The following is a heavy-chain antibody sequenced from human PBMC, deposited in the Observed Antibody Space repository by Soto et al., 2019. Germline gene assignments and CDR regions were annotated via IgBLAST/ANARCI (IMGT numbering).Heavy chain of an antibody. CDR3: EREPRFWGCYPFPYYYYYMDV. V-gene: IGHV3-64*01. CDR1: GFTFSSYA. D-gene: IGHD3-16*01. CDR2: ISSNGGST. Sequence: EVQLVESGGGLVQPGGSLRLSCAASGFTFSSYAMHWVRQAPGKGLEYVSAISSNGGSTYYANSVKGRFTISRDNSKNAQYLQMGSLIAEHMAVYYCEREPRFWGCYPFPYYYYYMDVWGKGNTVTVSS. J-gene: IGHJ6*03.